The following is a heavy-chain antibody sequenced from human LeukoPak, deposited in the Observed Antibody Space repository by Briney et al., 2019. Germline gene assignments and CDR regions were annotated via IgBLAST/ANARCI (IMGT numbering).Heavy chain of an antibody. CDR2: IKKDGSEK. CDR1: GFTFSSYF. J-gene: IGHJ4*02. V-gene: IGHV3-7*01. D-gene: IGHD5-18*01. CDR3: ARHLSGVTGYTYGRGIDY. Sequence: GGSLRLSCAASGFTFSSYFMSWVRHAPGKGLEWVANIKKDGSEKYYVDSVKGRFTISRDNAKKSLYLQMNSLRAEDTAVYYCARHLSGVTGYTYGRGIDYWGQGTLVTVSS.